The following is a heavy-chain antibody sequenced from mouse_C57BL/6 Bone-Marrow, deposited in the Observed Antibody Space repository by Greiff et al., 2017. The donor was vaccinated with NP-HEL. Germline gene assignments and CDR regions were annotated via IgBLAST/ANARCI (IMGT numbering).Heavy chain of an antibody. CDR2: IYPGDGAT. Sequence: QVQLQQSGAELVKPGASVKISCKASGYAFSSYWMNWVKQRPGKGLEWIGQIYPGDGATNYNGKFKGKATLTADKSSSTAYMQLSSLNSEDSAVYVCAREDYDNDCYWYFDVWGTGTTVTVSS. J-gene: IGHJ1*03. V-gene: IGHV1-80*01. CDR3: AREDYDNDCYWYFDV. D-gene: IGHD2-4*01. CDR1: GYAFSSYW.